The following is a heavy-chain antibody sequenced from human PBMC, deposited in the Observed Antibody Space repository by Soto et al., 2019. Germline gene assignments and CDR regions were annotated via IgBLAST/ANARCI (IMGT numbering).Heavy chain of an antibody. J-gene: IGHJ5*02. CDR1: GGSFSGYY. Sequence: SETLSLTCAVYGGSFSGYYWSWIRQPPGKGLEWIGDIYHSGSTNYNPSLKSRVTISVDTSKNQFSLKLSSVTAADTAVYYCARYSSSFFDPWGQGTLVTVSS. CDR2: IYHSGST. D-gene: IGHD6-6*01. CDR3: ARYSSSFFDP. V-gene: IGHV4-34*01.